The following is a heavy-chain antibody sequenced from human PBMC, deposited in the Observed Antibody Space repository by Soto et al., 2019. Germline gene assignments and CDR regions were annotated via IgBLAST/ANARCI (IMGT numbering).Heavy chain of an antibody. J-gene: IGHJ4*02. CDR3: ARAPQIVAMGRPFDY. Sequence: KPSETLSLTCAFYVGSFSGYSWNRIRQPPGKGLEWIGEINHSGSTNYNPSLKSRVTISLDTSKNQFSLRLTSLTAADTAVYFCARAPQIVAMGRPFDYWGQGILVTVSS. CDR2: INHSGST. V-gene: IGHV4-34*01. CDR1: VGSFSGYS. D-gene: IGHD5-12*01.